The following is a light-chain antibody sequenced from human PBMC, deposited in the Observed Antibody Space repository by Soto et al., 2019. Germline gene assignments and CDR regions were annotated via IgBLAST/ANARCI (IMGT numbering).Light chain of an antibody. CDR3: CSYAGSRV. V-gene: IGLV2-23*01. Sequence: QSPLTQPASVSGSPGQSITISCTGTSSDVGSYNLVSWYQQHPGKAPKLMIYEGSKRPSGVSNRFSGSKSGNTASLTISGLQAEDEADYYCCSYAGSRVFGGGTKVTVL. CDR2: EGS. CDR1: SSDVGSYNL. J-gene: IGLJ2*01.